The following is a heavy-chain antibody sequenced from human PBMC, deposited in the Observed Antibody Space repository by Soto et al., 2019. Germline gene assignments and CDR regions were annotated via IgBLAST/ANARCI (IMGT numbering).Heavy chain of an antibody. CDR1: GFTFPAYW. J-gene: IGHJ4*02. CDR3: ARGRALDY. Sequence: VGSLRLSCAASGFTFPAYWVSWVRQAPGKGLEWVANINQDGSGRNYVESVKGRFAISRDNAKNSLYLQMNSLRVEDTAVYYCARGRALDYWGQGALVTVS. V-gene: IGHV3-7*05. D-gene: IGHD3-10*01. CDR2: INQDGSGR.